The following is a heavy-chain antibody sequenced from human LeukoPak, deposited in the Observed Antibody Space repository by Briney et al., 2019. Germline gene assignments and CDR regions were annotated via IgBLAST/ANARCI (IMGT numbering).Heavy chain of an antibody. Sequence: SETLSLTCTVSGGSISSGSYYWSWIRQPAGKGLEWFGRIYTSGSTNYNPSLKSRVTISVHTSKNQFSLKLSSVTAADTAVYYCARGLRLPSYYYYYIDVWGKGTTVTVSS. J-gene: IGHJ6*03. D-gene: IGHD4-17*01. CDR3: ARGLRLPSYYYYYIDV. CDR2: IYTSGST. V-gene: IGHV4-61*02. CDR1: GGSISSGSYY.